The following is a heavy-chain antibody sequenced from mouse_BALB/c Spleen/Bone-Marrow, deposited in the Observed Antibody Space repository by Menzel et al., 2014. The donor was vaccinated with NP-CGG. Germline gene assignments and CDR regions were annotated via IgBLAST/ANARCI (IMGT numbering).Heavy chain of an antibody. V-gene: IGHV1-66*01. D-gene: IGHD2-1*01. Sequence: LQESGPELVKPGASVKISCAASGYSFTSYYIHWVKQRPGQGLEWIGWIFPGSGNIKYNEKFKGEATLTADTSSSTAYMRLSSLTSEDSAVYFCARRGNWGYAMDYWGQGTSVTVSS. CDR3: ARRGNWGYAMDY. CDR1: GYSFTSYY. J-gene: IGHJ4*01. CDR2: IFPGSGNI.